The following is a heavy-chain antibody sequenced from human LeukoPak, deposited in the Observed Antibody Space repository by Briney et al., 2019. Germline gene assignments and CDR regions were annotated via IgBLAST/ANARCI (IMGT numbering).Heavy chain of an antibody. CDR2: ISGNGATT. D-gene: IGHD6-6*01. V-gene: IGHV3-23*01. J-gene: IGHJ4*02. CDR3: AISMATPKGGYYFDY. CDR1: GFTFNNYA. Sequence: GGSLRLSCAASGFTFNNYAMSWVRQAPGKGLEWVSGISGNGATTDYLDSVKGRFTIFRDNSKNTLYLQMNSLRAEDTAVYYCAISMATPKGGYYFDYWGQGTLVTVSS.